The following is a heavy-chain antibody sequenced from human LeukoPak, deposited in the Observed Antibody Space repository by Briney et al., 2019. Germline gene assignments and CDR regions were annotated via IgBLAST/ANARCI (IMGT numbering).Heavy chain of an antibody. Sequence: PSETLSLTCSVSGGSISRNTHYCGWIRQPPGKGLEWIGSIHYSGSTYYNPSLKSRVTISLDTSKNQFSLKVTSVTAADTAVYYCARLRRSRLAEFDYWGQGTLVTVSS. CDR1: GGSISRNTHY. CDR2: IHYSGST. CDR3: ARLRRSRLAEFDY. J-gene: IGHJ4*02. D-gene: IGHD3-3*02. V-gene: IGHV4-39*01.